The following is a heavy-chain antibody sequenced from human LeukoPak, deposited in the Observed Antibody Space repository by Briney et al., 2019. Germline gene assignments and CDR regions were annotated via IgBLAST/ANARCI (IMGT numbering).Heavy chain of an antibody. CDR2: IWYDGSNK. CDR1: AFTFSSYG. CDR3: ARRMTTVVTDAFDI. J-gene: IGHJ3*02. Sequence: GRSLRLSCAADAFTFSSYGMHWVRQAPGKGMGWEAVIWYDGSNKYYADSVKGRFTIPRDNSKNTLYLQMNSRRAEDTAVYYCARRMTTVVTDAFDIWGQGTMVTVSS. D-gene: IGHD4-23*01. V-gene: IGHV3-33*01.